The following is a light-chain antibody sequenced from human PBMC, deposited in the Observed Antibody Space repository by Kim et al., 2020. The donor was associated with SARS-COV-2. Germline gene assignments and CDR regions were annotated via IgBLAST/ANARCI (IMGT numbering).Light chain of an antibody. CDR1: QGISNY. CDR2: STS. J-gene: IGKJ4*01. CDR3: QKYNSAPLT. Sequence: ASVGDRVTITCRASQGISNYLAWYQQKPGKVPKLLIYSTSTLQSGVPSRFSGSGSGTDFTLTISSLQPEDVASYYCQKYNSAPLTFGGGTKVDIK. V-gene: IGKV1-27*01.